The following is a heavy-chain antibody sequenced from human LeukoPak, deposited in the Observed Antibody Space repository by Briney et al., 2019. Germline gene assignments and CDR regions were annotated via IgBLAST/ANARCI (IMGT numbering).Heavy chain of an antibody. V-gene: IGHV3-72*01. Sequence: GGSLGLSCAASGFTFSDRYMDWVRQAPGKGLEWVGRTRNKANSYTTEYAASVKGRFTISRDDSKNSLYLQMNSLKTEDTAVYYCARENRDYGGNSDNHPHYYYYGMDVWGQGTTVTVSS. J-gene: IGHJ6*02. D-gene: IGHD4-23*01. CDR2: TRNKANSYTT. CDR1: GFTFSDRY. CDR3: ARENRDYGGNSDNHPHYYYYGMDV.